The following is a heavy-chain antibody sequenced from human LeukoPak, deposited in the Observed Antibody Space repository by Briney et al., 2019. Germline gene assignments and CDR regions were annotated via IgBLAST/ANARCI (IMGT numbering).Heavy chain of an antibody. V-gene: IGHV4-34*01. Sequence: TSETLSLTCAVYGGSFSGYYWSWIRQPPGKGLEWIGEINHSGSTNYSPSLKSRVTVSVDTSKNQFSLKLNSVTAADTAIYYCARQSTIAAAKIDPWGQGSLVTVSS. CDR2: INHSGST. CDR3: ARQSTIAAAKIDP. J-gene: IGHJ5*02. CDR1: GGSFSGYY. D-gene: IGHD6-25*01.